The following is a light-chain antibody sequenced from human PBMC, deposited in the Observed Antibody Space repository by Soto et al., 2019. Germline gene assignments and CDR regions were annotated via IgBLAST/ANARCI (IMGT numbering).Light chain of an antibody. J-gene: IGKJ1*01. Sequence: DIQMTQSPSTLSASVGDRVTITSRASQNISRWLAWYQQKPGKAPKLLIYKASSLQSGFPSRFSGSGSGTEFTLTISSLQPDDFATYYCQQHETYSRTFGQGTKVEI. V-gene: IGKV1-5*03. CDR3: QQHETYSRT. CDR1: QNISRW. CDR2: KAS.